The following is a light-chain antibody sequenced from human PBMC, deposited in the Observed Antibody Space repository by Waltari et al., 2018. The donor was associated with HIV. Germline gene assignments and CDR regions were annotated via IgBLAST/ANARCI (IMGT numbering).Light chain of an antibody. CDR2: KDN. V-gene: IGLV3-25*03. J-gene: IGLJ1*01. Sequence: SYELTQPPSVSVSPGQTARITCSGDALPKQYAYWYQQKPGQAPVLVIYKDNERPSGIHERFSGSSSGTTVTLTISGVQTEDEADYYCQSADSSGTYPDVFGTGTKVTVL. CDR3: QSADSSGTYPDV. CDR1: ALPKQY.